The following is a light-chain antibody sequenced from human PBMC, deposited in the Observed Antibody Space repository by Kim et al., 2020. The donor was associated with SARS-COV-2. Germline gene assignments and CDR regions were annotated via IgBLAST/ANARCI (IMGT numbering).Light chain of an antibody. J-gene: IGKJ1*01. CDR3: QQYFSSRPT. CDR2: GAS. V-gene: IGKV3-20*01. Sequence: EIVLTQSPGTLSLSPGERATLSCRASQNIGGYSLAWYQQKPGQAPRLLIYGASIRASAIPDRFSGSGSGTEFTLTISGLEPEDSAIFYCQQYFSSRPTFGQGTKVDIK. CDR1: QNIGGYS.